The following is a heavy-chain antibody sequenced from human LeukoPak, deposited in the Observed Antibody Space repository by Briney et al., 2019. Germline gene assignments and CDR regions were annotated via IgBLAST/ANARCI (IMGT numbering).Heavy chain of an antibody. D-gene: IGHD6-13*01. CDR3: ASVSSSWYGEYFQH. Sequence: ASVKVSCKASGYTFTSYDINWVRQAPGQGLEWMGWMNPNSGNTGYAQKFQGRVTMTRNTSISTAYMELSSLRSEDTAVYYCASVSSSWYGEYFQHWGQGTLVTVSS. J-gene: IGHJ1*01. CDR1: GYTFTSYD. V-gene: IGHV1-8*01. CDR2: MNPNSGNT.